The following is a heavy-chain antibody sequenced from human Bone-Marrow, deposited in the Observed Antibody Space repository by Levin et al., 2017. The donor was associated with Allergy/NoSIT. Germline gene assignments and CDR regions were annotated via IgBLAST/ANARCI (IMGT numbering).Heavy chain of an antibody. CDR2: IYYNGST. D-gene: IGHD2/OR15-2a*01. V-gene: IGHV4-39*07. CDR1: GGSISSNNYY. J-gene: IGHJ6*02. Sequence: KSSETLSLTCTVSGGSISSNNYYWGWIRQPPGKGLEWIGSIYYNGSTYYNPSLKSRVTILVDTSKNQFSLKLNSVTAADTAVYYCDSVIIWNQYYLDVWGQGTTVTVSS. CDR3: DSVIIWNQYYLDV.